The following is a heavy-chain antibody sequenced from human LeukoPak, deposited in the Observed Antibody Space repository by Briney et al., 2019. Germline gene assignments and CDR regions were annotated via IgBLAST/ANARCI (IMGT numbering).Heavy chain of an antibody. V-gene: IGHV4-59*01. CDR2: MYYSGST. CDR3: ASARGSCYYMDV. Sequence: SETLSLTCTVSGGSISSYYWSWIRQSPGKGLEWIGYMYYSGSTNYNPSLKSRVTISVDTSKNQFSLKLSSVTAADTAVYYCASARGSCYYMDVWGNGTTVTVSS. J-gene: IGHJ6*03. CDR1: GGSISSYY.